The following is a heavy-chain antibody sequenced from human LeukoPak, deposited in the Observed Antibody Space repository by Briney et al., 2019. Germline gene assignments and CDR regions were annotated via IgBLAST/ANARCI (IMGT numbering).Heavy chain of an antibody. D-gene: IGHD6-19*01. CDR3: ARGPAVAGYDY. CDR1: GGSFSGYY. CDR2: INHSGST. Sequence: KASETLSLTCAVYGGSFSGYYWSWIRQPPGKGLEWIGEINHSGSTNYNPSLKSRVTISVDTSKNQFSLKLSSVTAADTAVYYCARGPAVAGYDYWGQGTLVTVSS. V-gene: IGHV4-34*01. J-gene: IGHJ4*02.